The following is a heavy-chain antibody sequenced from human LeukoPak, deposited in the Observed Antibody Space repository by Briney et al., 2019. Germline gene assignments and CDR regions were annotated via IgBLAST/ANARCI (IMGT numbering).Heavy chain of an antibody. CDR2: IYYSGST. J-gene: IGHJ4*02. CDR1: GGSISSSSYY. V-gene: IGHV4-39*01. CDR3: ARRVGATPFRIGDYFDY. Sequence: PSETLSLTCTVSGGSISSSSYYWGWIRQPPGKGLEWIGSIYYSGSTYYNPSLKSRVTISVDTSKNQFSLKLSSVTTADTAVYYCARRVGATPFRIGDYFDYWGQGTLVTVSS. D-gene: IGHD1-26*01.